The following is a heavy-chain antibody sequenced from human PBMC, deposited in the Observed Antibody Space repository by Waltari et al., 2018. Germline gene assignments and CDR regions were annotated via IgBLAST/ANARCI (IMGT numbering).Heavy chain of an antibody. CDR1: GFTFSTYW. V-gene: IGHV3-7*03. CDR2: IKQDGSEK. Sequence: EVQLVESGGGLVQPGESLRLPCEASGFTFSTYWMTWVRQAPGEGLGWVANIKQDGSEKYYVDSVRGRFTISRDNAKNALYLQMNTLRAEDTAVYYCARRIFGSPGDYWGQGTLVTVSS. J-gene: IGHJ4*02. CDR3: ARRIFGSPGDY. D-gene: IGHD3-3*01.